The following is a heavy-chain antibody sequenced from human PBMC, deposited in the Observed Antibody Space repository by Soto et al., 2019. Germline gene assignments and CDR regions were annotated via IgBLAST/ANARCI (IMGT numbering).Heavy chain of an antibody. J-gene: IGHJ6*04. CDR1: GFMFSSYG. CDR3: ARAHYSAYDRSDYFYYGMDV. D-gene: IGHD5-12*01. Sequence: QAQLEEFGGGVVQPGGSLRLSCVTSGFMFSSYGMHWVRQAPGKGLEWVAVIGHDGNHKFYGDSVKGRFSISRDNSKNTVDLRMNSLRAEDTAVYYCARAHYSAYDRSDYFYYGMDVWGMGTTVTVSS. V-gene: IGHV3-33*01. CDR2: IGHDGNHK.